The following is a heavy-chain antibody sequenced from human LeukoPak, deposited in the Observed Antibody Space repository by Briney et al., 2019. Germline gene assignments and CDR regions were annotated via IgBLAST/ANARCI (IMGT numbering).Heavy chain of an antibody. Sequence: GGSLRLSCAASGFTFSSYWMSWVRQAPGKGLEWVSYISSSGSTVYYADSVKGRFTISRDNAKNSLYLQMNSLRAEDTAVYYCARDRYNWNDDINWFDPWGQGTLVTVSS. V-gene: IGHV3-48*04. CDR2: ISSSGSTV. D-gene: IGHD1-1*01. CDR3: ARDRYNWNDDINWFDP. CDR1: GFTFSSYW. J-gene: IGHJ5*02.